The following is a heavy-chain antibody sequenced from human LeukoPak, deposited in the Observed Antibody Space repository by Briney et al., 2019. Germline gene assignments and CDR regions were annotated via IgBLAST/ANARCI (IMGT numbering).Heavy chain of an antibody. V-gene: IGHV3-7*01. CDR2: IKQDGSEH. J-gene: IGHJ4*02. Sequence: GGSLRLSCAASGFTFSNYWMGWVRQTPGKGLEWVAIIKQDGSEHYYVDSVKGRFTISRDNAKNSLYLQMNSLRAEDTAVYYCVRGYSHSVDYWGQGTLATVSS. CDR1: GFTFSNYW. CDR3: VRGYSHSVDY. D-gene: IGHD2-21*01.